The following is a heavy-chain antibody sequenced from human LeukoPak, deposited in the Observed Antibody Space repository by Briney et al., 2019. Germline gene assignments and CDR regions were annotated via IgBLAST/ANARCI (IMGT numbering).Heavy chain of an antibody. CDR1: GYSFTSYW. D-gene: IGHD5-12*01. V-gene: IGHV5-51*01. CDR3: ARQGRGYSGYAPKAGISYYFDY. CDR2: IYPGDSDT. J-gene: IGHJ4*02. Sequence: GESLKISCKGSGYSFTSYWIGWVRQMPGKGLEWMGIIYPGDSDTRYSPSFQGQVTISADKSISTAYLQWSSLKASDTAMYYCARQGRGYSGYAPKAGISYYFDYWGQGTLVTVSS.